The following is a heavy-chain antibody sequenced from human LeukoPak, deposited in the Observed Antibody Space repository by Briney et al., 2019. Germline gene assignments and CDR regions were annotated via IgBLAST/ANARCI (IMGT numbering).Heavy chain of an antibody. V-gene: IGHV4-4*02. CDR3: ARAIYDSSGYYFDP. CDR1: GGSISSSNW. J-gene: IGHJ5*02. Sequence: SETLSLTCAVAGGSISSSNWWSWGRQPPGKGLEGVGEIYHSGSTNYNRSRKSRVIISVDKSKTQFSLKLSSVTAADTAVYYCARAIYDSSGYYFDPWGQGTLVTVSS. CDR2: IYHSGST. D-gene: IGHD3-22*01.